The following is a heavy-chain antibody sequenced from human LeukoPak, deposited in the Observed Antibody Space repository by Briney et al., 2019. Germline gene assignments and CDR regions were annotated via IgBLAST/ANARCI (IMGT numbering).Heavy chain of an antibody. Sequence: GGSLRLSCAASGFPFSRDWMHWVRQAPGKGLVWVSRIPTDDNPTNYADFVQGRFTISRDNAKNTVYLQMNNLRAEDTAVYYCARDHYFKIDYWGQGTLVTVSS. V-gene: IGHV3-74*01. CDR1: GFPFSRDW. D-gene: IGHD2/OR15-2a*01. CDR2: IPTDDNPT. J-gene: IGHJ4*02. CDR3: ARDHYFKIDY.